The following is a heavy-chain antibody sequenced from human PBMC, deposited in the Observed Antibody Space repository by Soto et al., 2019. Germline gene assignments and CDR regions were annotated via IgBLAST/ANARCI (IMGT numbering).Heavy chain of an antibody. Sequence: QVQLVESGGGVVQPGRSLRLSCAASGFSFSNYAMHWVRQAPGKGLEWVAVISYDGSNKYYADFVKGRFTISRDNSKNTLYLQMNNLRTEDTAVYYCATVRGYRQDFDAFDIWGQGTMVTVSS. J-gene: IGHJ3*02. CDR2: ISYDGSNK. CDR3: ATVRGYRQDFDAFDI. CDR1: GFSFSNYA. D-gene: IGHD3-16*02. V-gene: IGHV3-30-3*01.